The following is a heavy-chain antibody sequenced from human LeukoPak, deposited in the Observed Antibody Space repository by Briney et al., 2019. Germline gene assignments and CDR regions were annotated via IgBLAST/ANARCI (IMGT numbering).Heavy chain of an antibody. CDR3: ARGRPYYYYAMDV. CDR1: GFTFSDHF. V-gene: IGHV3-11*01. CDR2: ISSRGTTI. J-gene: IGHJ6*02. D-gene: IGHD6-25*01. Sequence: GGSLRLSCAASGFTFSDHFMTWIRQAPGKGMEWVSYISSRGTTIYYADFVKGRFTISRDNAKNSLNLQMNSLRADDTAVYYCARGRPYYYYAMDVWGQGTTVTVSS.